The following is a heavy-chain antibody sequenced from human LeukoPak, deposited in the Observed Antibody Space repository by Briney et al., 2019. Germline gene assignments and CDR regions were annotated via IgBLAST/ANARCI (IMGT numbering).Heavy chain of an antibody. CDR3: ARHVWELLENWFDP. CDR2: IYYSGST. J-gene: IGHJ5*02. D-gene: IGHD1-26*01. Sequence: PLETLSLTCTVSGGSISSSSYYWGWIRQPPGKGLEWIGSIYYSGSTYYNPSLKSRVTISVDTSKNQFSLKLSSVTAADTAVYYCARHVWELLENWFDPWGQGTLVTVSS. CDR1: GGSISSSSYY. V-gene: IGHV4-39*01.